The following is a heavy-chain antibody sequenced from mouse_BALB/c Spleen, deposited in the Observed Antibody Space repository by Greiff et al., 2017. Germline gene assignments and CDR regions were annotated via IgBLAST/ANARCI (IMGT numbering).Heavy chain of an antibody. CDR3: TRRVWGNYGYFDV. CDR1: GFTFSNYW. CDR2: IRLKSNNYAT. Sequence: EVKLVESGGGLVQPGGSMKLSCVASGFTFSNYWMNWVRQSPEKGLEWVAEIRLKSNNYATHYAESVKGRFTISRDDSKSSVYLQMNNLRAEDTGIYYCTRRVWGNYGYFDVWGAGTTVTVSS. J-gene: IGHJ1*01. V-gene: IGHV6-6*02. D-gene: IGHD2-1*01.